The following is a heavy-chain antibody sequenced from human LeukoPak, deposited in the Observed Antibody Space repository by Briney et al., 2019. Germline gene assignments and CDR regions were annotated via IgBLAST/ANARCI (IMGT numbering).Heavy chain of an antibody. J-gene: IGHJ4*02. V-gene: IGHV1-2*02. Sequence: ASVKVSCKASGYTFTGYYMHWMRQAPGQGLEWMGWINPNSGGTNYAQKFQGRVTMTRDTSISTAYMELSRLRSDDTAVYYCARDGGEYGSGSYYSYWGQGTLVTVSS. CDR3: ARDGGEYGSGSYYSY. CDR2: INPNSGGT. D-gene: IGHD3-10*01. CDR1: GYTFTGYY.